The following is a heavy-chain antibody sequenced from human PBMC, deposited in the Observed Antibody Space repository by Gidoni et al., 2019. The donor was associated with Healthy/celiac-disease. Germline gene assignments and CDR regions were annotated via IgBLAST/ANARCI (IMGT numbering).Heavy chain of an antibody. CDR1: GFTFDDYA. CDR3: AKDIYSSSFSYYFDY. Sequence: EVQLVESGGGLVQPGRSLRLSCAASGFTFDDYAMHWVRQAPGKGLEWVSGISWNSGSIGYADSVKGRFTISRDNAKNSLYLQMNSLRAEDTALYYCAKDIYSSSFSYYFDYWGQGTLVTVSS. D-gene: IGHD6-6*01. J-gene: IGHJ4*02. CDR2: ISWNSGSI. V-gene: IGHV3-9*01.